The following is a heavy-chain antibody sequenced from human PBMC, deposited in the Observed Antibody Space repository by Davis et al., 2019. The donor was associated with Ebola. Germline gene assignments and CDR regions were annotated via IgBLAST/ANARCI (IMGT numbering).Heavy chain of an antibody. Sequence: AASVQVFCKASGYTFTSYYMHWVRQAPGQGLEWMGIINPSGGSTSYAQKFQGRVTMTRDTSTSTVYMELSSLRSEDTAVYYCARASIRYCSGGSCYSVPPGNWFDPWGQGTLVTVSS. CDR3: ARASIRYCSGGSCYSVPPGNWFDP. J-gene: IGHJ5*02. CDR2: INPSGGST. V-gene: IGHV1-46*01. D-gene: IGHD2-15*01. CDR1: GYTFTSYY.